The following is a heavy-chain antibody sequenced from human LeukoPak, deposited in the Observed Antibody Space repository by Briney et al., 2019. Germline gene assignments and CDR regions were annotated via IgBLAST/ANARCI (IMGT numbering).Heavy chain of an antibody. D-gene: IGHD6-13*01. J-gene: IGHJ4*02. CDR3: ARGEGDSSSWYPRLWYDY. CDR2: ISGSGGST. Sequence: GGSLRLSCAASGFTFSSYAMSWVRQAPGKGLEWVSAISGSGGSTYYADSVKGRFTISRDNSKNTLYLQMNSLRAEDTAVYYCARGEGDSSSWYPRLWYDYWGQGTLVTVSS. CDR1: GFTFSSYA. V-gene: IGHV3-23*01.